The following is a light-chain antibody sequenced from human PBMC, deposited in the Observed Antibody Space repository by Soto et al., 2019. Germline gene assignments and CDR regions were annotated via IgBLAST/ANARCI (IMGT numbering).Light chain of an antibody. J-gene: IGLJ2*01. Sequence: QSALTQPASVSGSPGQSITISCTGTSSDVGGYNYVSWYQQHPGKAPKLMIYDVSNRPFGVSNRFSGSKSGNPASLTISGLQAEDEADYYCSSYTVSSSVVFGGGTQLTVL. CDR2: DVS. CDR3: SSYTVSSSVV. V-gene: IGLV2-14*01. CDR1: SSDVGGYNY.